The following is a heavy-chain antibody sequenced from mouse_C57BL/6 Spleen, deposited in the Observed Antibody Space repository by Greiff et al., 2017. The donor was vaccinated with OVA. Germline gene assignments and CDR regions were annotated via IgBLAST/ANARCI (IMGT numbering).Heavy chain of an antibody. CDR1: GYTFTDYN. V-gene: IGHV1-18*01. CDR2: INPNNGGT. J-gene: IGHJ4*01. Sequence: EVQRVESGPELVKPGASVKIPCKASGYTFTDYNMDWVKQSHGKSLEWIGDINPNNGGTIYNQKFKGKATLTVDKSSSTAYMELRSLTSEDTAVYYCASLIYYGNYGSMDYWGQGTSVTVSS. D-gene: IGHD2-1*01. CDR3: ASLIYYGNYGSMDY.